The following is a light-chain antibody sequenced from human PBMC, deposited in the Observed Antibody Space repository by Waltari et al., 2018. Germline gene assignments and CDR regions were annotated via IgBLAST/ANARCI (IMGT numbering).Light chain of an antibody. J-gene: IGKJ4*01. CDR1: RSVNNNY. V-gene: IGKV3-20*01. CDR3: QQYATSPEA. Sequence: EIVLTQSPGTLSLSPGERATLSCRASRSVNNNYLAWYQQKPGQAPRLLIYGASSRATGIPDRFRGSGSGTDFTLTINRLEPEDFAVYYCQQYATSPEAFGGGTKVEIK. CDR2: GAS.